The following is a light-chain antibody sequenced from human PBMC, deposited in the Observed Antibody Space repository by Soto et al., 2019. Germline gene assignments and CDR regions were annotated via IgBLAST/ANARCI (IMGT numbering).Light chain of an antibody. J-gene: IGLJ1*01. CDR3: SSYTNINTRACV. CDR1: SGDIGSYNR. V-gene: IGLV2-14*01. CDR2: EVT. Sequence: QSVLTQPPSVSAAPGQSITISCTGTSGDIGSYNRVSWYQQHPGKAPKLIIYEVTDRPSGVSNRFSGSKSGNTASLTISGLQAEDEAEYYCSSYTNINTRACVFGTGTKLTVL.